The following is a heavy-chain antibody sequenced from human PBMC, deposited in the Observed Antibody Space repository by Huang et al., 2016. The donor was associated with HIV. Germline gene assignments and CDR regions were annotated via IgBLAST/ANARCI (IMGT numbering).Heavy chain of an antibody. J-gene: IGHJ3*02. CDR3: GSYGSGYYGEGPDAFDI. CDR1: GGSISSSSYY. Sequence: QLQLQESGPGLVKPSETLSLTCTLSGGSISSSSYYWGWIRQPPGKGLEWIGSIYYNETTRNNTSHTTRDTVSGDTGKNKIRRKLSEVTAADAAVYYCGSYGSGYYGEGPDAFDIWGQATMGTVSS. D-gene: IGHD3-22*01. V-gene: IGHV4-39*01. CDR2: IYYNETT.